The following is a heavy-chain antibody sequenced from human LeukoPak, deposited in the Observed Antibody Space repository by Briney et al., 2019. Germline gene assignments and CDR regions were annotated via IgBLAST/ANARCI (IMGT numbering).Heavy chain of an antibody. D-gene: IGHD2-8*01. J-gene: IGHJ6*02. Sequence: GESLKISCKGSGYSFTSYWIGWVRQMPGKGLEWMGIIYPGDSDTRYSPSFQGQVTISADKSISTAYLQWSSLKASDTAMYYCARIQPQSMLYDLSYYGMDVWGQGTTVTVSS. CDR3: ARIQPQSMLYDLSYYGMDV. V-gene: IGHV5-51*01. CDR2: IYPGDSDT. CDR1: GYSFTSYW.